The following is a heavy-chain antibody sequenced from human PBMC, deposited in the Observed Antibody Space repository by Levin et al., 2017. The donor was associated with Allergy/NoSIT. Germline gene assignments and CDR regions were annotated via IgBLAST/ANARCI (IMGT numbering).Heavy chain of an antibody. CDR3: ARDLHLATVTTIYYYYGMDV. D-gene: IGHD4-17*01. CDR2: ISYDGSNK. Sequence: GGSLRLSCAASGFTFSSYAMHWVRQAPGKGLEWVAVISYDGSNKYYADSVKGRFTISRDNSKNTLYLQMNSLRAEDTAVYYCARDLHLATVTTIYYYYGMDVWGQGTTVTVSS. V-gene: IGHV3-30*04. J-gene: IGHJ6*02. CDR1: GFTFSSYA.